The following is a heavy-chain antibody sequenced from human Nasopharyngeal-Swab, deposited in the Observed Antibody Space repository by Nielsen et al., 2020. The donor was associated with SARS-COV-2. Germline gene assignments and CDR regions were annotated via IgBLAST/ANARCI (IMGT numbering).Heavy chain of an antibody. Sequence: SVKVSCKASGGIFSSYAISWVRQAPGQGLEWMGGIIPIFGTANYAQKFQGRLTVTADESTSTAYMELSNLRSEDTAVYYCATDGPYSRSYYCLDYWGQGTLVTVSS. CDR1: GGIFSSYA. D-gene: IGHD1-26*01. CDR3: ATDGPYSRSYYCLDY. CDR2: IIPIFGTA. J-gene: IGHJ4*02. V-gene: IGHV1-69*13.